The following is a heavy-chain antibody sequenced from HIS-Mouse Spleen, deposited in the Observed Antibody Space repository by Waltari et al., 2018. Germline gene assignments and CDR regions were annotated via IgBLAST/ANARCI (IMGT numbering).Heavy chain of an antibody. Sequence: QVQLVQSGAEVKKPGASVKVSCKVSGYTLTELSMHWVRQAPGKGLEWMGGVDHEDGETIYAQKLQGRVTMTEDTSTDTAYMELSSLRSEDTAVYYCATDRSSSWNYYYGMDVWGQGTTVTVSS. D-gene: IGHD6-6*01. CDR3: ATDRSSSWNYYYGMDV. V-gene: IGHV1-24*01. J-gene: IGHJ6*02. CDR2: VDHEDGET. CDR1: GYTLTELS.